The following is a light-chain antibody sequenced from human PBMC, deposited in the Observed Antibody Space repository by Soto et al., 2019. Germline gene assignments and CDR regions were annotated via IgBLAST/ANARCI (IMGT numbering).Light chain of an antibody. J-gene: IGKJ2*01. CDR1: ETISTY. CDR2: AAS. Sequence: DIHMTQSPSSLSASEGDTVTITGRAIETISTYLHWYQQRPGRAPELLIYAASSLQSGVPSRFTGSGTGTDFTLTINGLQPEDFATYFCQQSYSAPRTFGQGTKLEI. V-gene: IGKV1-39*01. CDR3: QQSYSAPRT.